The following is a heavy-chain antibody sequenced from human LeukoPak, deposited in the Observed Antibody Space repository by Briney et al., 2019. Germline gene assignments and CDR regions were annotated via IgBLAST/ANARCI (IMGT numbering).Heavy chain of an antibody. CDR3: AKALEQETVIALDS. CDR2: ISSSGGST. Sequence: PGGSLRLSCAASGFTFSTYAMSWVRQAPGKGLEWVSAISSSGGSTYYADSVKGRFTISRDNSKNTLYLQMNSLRAEDTSIYFCAKALEQETVIALDSWGQGTLVTVSS. J-gene: IGHJ4*02. D-gene: IGHD6-13*01. CDR1: GFTFSTYA. V-gene: IGHV3-23*01.